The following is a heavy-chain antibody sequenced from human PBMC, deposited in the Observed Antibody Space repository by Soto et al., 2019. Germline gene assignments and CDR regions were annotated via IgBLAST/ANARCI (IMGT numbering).Heavy chain of an antibody. D-gene: IGHD3-3*01. J-gene: IGHJ4*02. CDR3: ARGVATIFGVVINALDH. V-gene: IGHV4-34*01. CDR2: INHRGST. Sequence: QVQLQQWGAGLLKPSETLSLSCAVYGGSFSGSSWTWIRQPPGKGLEWIGDINHRGSTNYRPSLKSRVNISLDTSKNQFSLKVNSVTAADTADYYCARGVATIFGVVINALDHWSPGTRVTVSS. CDR1: GGSFSGSS.